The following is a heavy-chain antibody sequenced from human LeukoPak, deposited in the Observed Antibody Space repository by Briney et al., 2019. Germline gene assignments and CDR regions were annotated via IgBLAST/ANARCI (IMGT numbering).Heavy chain of an antibody. CDR2: IIPIFGTT. V-gene: IGHV1-69*06. J-gene: IGHJ6*03. D-gene: IGHD2-15*01. Sequence: SVKVSCKASGGTFSSYAISWVRQAPGQGLEWMGGIIPIFGTTNYAQKFQDRVTITADKSTSTAYMELSSLRSEDTAVYYCARAKGVAATHNYYYYMDVWGKGTTVTISS. CDR3: ARAKGVAATHNYYYYMDV. CDR1: GGTFSSYA.